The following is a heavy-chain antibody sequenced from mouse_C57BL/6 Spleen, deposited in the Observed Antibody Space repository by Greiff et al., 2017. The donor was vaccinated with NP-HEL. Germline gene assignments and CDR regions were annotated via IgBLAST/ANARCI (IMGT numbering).Heavy chain of an antibody. D-gene: IGHD2-4*01. CDR2: IDPVTGGT. CDR1: GYTFTDYE. V-gene: IGHV1-15*01. J-gene: IGHJ2*01. CDR3: TREIYYDYYFDY. Sequence: QVQLKQSGAELVRPGASVTLSCKASGYTFTDYEMHWVKQTPVHGLEWIGAIDPVTGGTAYNQKFKGKAILTADKSSSTAYMELRSLTSEDSAVYYCTREIYYDYYFDYWGQGTTLTVSS.